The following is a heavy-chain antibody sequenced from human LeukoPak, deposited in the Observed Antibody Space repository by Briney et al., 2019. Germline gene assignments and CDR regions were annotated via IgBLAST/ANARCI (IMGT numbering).Heavy chain of an antibody. CDR3: AKRDSSGWYGDAFDI. D-gene: IGHD6-19*01. Sequence: PSETLSLTCTVSGGSISSYYWSWIRQPAGKGLEWIGRIYTSGSTNYNPSLKSRVTISVDTSKNQFSLKLSSVTAADTAVYYCAKRDSSGWYGDAFDIWGQGTMVTVSS. CDR1: GGSISSYY. V-gene: IGHV4-4*07. CDR2: IYTSGST. J-gene: IGHJ3*02.